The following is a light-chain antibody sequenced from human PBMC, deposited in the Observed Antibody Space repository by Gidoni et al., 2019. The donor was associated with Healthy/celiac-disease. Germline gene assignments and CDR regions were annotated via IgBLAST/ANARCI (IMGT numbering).Light chain of an antibody. J-gene: IGKJ2*01. CDR1: QSVSSN. CDR3: QQYNNWNYMYT. Sequence: VITHSPATLSVSPGERATLSCRSSQSVSSNLAWYQQKPGQETRLLIYGASTRATGRAARLSGSGSGTEFNITISSLQYEDFAVYYCQQYNNWNYMYTFGQGTKLEIK. CDR2: GAS. V-gene: IGKV3-15*01.